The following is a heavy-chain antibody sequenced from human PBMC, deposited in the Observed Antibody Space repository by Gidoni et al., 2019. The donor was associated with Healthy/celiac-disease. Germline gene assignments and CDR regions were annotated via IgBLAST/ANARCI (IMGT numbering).Heavy chain of an antibody. V-gene: IGHV4-31*03. CDR2: IYYSGST. D-gene: IGHD2-2*01. CDR1: GGSISSGGYY. CDR3: ARDPAVVVVPAASPS. Sequence: QVQLQESGPGLVKPSQTLSLPCTVSGGSISSGGYYWSWIRQHPGKGLEWIGYIYYSGSTYYNPSLKSRVTISVDTSKNQFSLKLSSVTAADTAVYYCARDPAVVVVPAASPSWGQGTLVTVSS. J-gene: IGHJ5*02.